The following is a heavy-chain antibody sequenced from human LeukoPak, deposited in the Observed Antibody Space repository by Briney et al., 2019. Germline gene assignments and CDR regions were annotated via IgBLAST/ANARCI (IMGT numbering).Heavy chain of an antibody. CDR2: IRYDGSNK. CDR3: ARDRDGYNSSPFES. J-gene: IGHJ4*02. CDR1: GFTFSSYG. Sequence: GGSLRLSCAASGFTFSSYGMHWVRQAPGKGLEWVAFIRYDGSNKYYADSVKGRFTISRDNAKNTLYLQMNSLRAEDTALYYCARDRDGYNSSPFESWGQGTLVTVSS. D-gene: IGHD5-24*01. V-gene: IGHV3-30*02.